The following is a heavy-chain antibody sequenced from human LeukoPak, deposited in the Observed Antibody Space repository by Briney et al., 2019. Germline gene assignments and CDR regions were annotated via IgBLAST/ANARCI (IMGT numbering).Heavy chain of an antibody. V-gene: IGHV4-34*01. CDR2: INHSGST. Sequence: PSETLSLTCAVYGGSFSGYYWSWIRQPPGKGLEWIGEINHSGSTNYNPSLKSRVTISVDTSKNQFSLKLSSVTAADTAVYYCARGRGGSYYDSTSRFDPWGQGTLVTVSS. CDR3: ARGRGGSYYDSTSRFDP. CDR1: GGSFSGYY. J-gene: IGHJ5*02. D-gene: IGHD3-22*01.